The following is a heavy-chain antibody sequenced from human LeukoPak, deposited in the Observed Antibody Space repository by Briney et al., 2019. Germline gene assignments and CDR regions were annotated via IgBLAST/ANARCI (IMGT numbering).Heavy chain of an antibody. Sequence: ASVKVSCKASGYTFTGYYMHWVRQAPGQGLEWMGRINPNSGGTNYAQKFQGRVTMTRDTSISTAYMEPSRLRSDDTAVYYCARRRKYCSSTSCYSADGFDYWGQGTLVTVSS. J-gene: IGHJ4*02. D-gene: IGHD2-2*01. V-gene: IGHV1-2*06. CDR2: INPNSGGT. CDR1: GYTFTGYY. CDR3: ARRRKYCSSTSCYSADGFDY.